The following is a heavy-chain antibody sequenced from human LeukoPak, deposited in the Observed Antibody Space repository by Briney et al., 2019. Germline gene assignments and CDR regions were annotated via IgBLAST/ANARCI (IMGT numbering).Heavy chain of an antibody. CDR3: AKEESDWSSLGYYYHYMDV. CDR1: GGSISSSSYY. D-gene: IGHD3-9*01. CDR2: IYYSGST. Sequence: SETLSLTCTVSGGSISSSSYYWGWIRQPPGKGLEWIGSIYYSGSTYYNPSLKSRVTISVDTSKNQFSLKLSSVTAADTAVYYCAKEESDWSSLGYYYHYMDVWGKGTTVTISS. J-gene: IGHJ6*03. V-gene: IGHV4-39*07.